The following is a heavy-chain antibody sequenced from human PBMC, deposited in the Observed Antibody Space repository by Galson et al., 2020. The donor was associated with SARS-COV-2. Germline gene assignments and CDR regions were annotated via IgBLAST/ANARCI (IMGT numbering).Heavy chain of an antibody. D-gene: IGHD4-17*01. CDR1: GFTFCRYW. Sequence: GGSLRLSCAASGFTFCRYWMHWIRQAPGEGLVWVAHINNDGSGTSSAASVKGRFTVSRDNAKNTVDLQMNSLRAEDTAMYYCVRDGEWYFDLWGRGTLVRVSS. J-gene: IGHJ2*01. CDR2: INNDGSGT. V-gene: IGHV3-74*01. CDR3: VRDGEWYFDL.